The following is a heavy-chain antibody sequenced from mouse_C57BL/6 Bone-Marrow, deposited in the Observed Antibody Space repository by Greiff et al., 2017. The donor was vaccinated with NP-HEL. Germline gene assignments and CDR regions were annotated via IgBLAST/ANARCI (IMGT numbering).Heavy chain of an antibody. Sequence: DVQLVESGGDLVKPGGSLKLSCAAPGFTFSSYGMSWVRQTPDKRLEWVATISSGGSYTYYPDSVKGRFTISRDNAKNTLYLQMSSLKSEDTAMYYCARHHWDDFDYGGQGNTLTVSA. CDR2: ISSGGSYT. CDR3: ARHHWDDFDY. V-gene: IGHV5-6*01. J-gene: IGHJ2*01. D-gene: IGHD4-1*01. CDR1: GFTFSSYG.